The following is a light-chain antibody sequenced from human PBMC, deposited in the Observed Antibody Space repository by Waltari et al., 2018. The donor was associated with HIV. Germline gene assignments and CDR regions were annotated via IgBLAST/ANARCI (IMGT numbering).Light chain of an antibody. CDR1: QTISVY. V-gene: IGKV1-39*01. CDR2: AAS. CDR3: QQSYRGLT. J-gene: IGKJ3*01. Sequence: DIQMTQSPSSLSASLGDRVVITCRASQTISVYLNWYQQKSGRAPKLLIYAASSLQDGVPSRFSGSGSGTDFSLTINSLQVEDFAVYYCQQSYRGLTFGLGTNVDV.